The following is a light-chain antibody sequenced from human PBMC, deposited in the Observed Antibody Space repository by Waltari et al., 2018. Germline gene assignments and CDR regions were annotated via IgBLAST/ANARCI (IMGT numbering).Light chain of an antibody. Sequence: EIVLTQSPATLSLSPGETATLSCRASQSVGTYLAWYQQRPGQAPRLLIYDASNRATGIPARFRGSGSGTDFTLTNSSLEPEDFAVYYCQQRSNWTPHTFGQGARLEIK. V-gene: IGKV3-11*01. J-gene: IGKJ2*01. CDR1: QSVGTY. CDR3: QQRSNWTPHT. CDR2: DAS.